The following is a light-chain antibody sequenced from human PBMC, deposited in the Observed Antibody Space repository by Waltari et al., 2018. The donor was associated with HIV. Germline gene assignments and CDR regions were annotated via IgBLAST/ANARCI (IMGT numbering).Light chain of an antibody. CDR1: NNNVGGQG. V-gene: IGLV10-54*01. J-gene: IGLJ1*01. Sequence: QAGLTQPPSVSSGLGQTATVTCSGDNNNVGGQGAAWLQQQQGHPPKLLFYRNNRRPSGSSERFSASRSGNIASLTITELRPEDEADYFCSVWDSRLDGQVFGPGTSVSV. CDR2: RNN. CDR3: SVWDSRLDGQV.